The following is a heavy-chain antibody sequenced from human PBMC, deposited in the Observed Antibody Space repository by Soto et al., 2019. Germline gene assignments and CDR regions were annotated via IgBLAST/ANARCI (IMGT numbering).Heavy chain of an antibody. CDR1: GFTLTTSS. Sequence: GGSLRLSCEASGFTLTTSSMNWVRQASGKGLEWVSSITSSSGHIYYADSVKGRFTISRDNARNSLYLQMNSLRAEDTAVYYCVRERGLSSFYGMDVWGQGTTVTVSS. V-gene: IGHV3-21*01. CDR3: VRERGLSSFYGMDV. CDR2: ITSSSGHI. J-gene: IGHJ6*02. D-gene: IGHD3-10*01.